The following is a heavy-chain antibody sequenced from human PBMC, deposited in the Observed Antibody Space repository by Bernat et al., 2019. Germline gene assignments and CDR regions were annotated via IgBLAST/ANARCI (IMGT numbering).Heavy chain of an antibody. V-gene: IGHV3-23*01. CDR3: SNSLLSVVVVAATWFDP. J-gene: IGHJ5*02. D-gene: IGHD2-15*01. Sequence: EVQLLESGGGLVQPGGSRRLSCAASGFTCSSYAMSWVRQAPGKGLEWVSAISGSGGSTYYADSVKGRFTISRDNSTNTLYLPMNSLRAEDTSVYSSSNSLLSVVVVAATWFDPWGQGTLVTVSS. CDR2: ISGSGGST. CDR1: GFTCSSYA.